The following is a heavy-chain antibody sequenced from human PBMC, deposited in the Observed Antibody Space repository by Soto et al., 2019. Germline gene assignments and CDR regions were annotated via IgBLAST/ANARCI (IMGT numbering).Heavy chain of an antibody. Sequence: QVQLQESGPGLVKPSETLSLTCTVSGGSINDYYWSWIRQPPGQGLEWIGFIYYRGNTNYNPSLKSRVTISVETPKNQFSLKLSSVTAADTAVYYCARYYGSVHYYYGMDVWGQGTTVTVSS. CDR2: IYYRGNT. J-gene: IGHJ6*02. CDR3: ARYYGSVHYYYGMDV. V-gene: IGHV4-59*01. CDR1: GGSINDYY. D-gene: IGHD3-10*01.